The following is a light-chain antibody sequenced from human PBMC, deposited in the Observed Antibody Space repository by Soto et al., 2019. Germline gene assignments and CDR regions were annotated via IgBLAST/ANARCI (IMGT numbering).Light chain of an antibody. V-gene: IGKV3D-15*01. CDR1: QSVSSN. CDR3: QQYNNWHPIA. J-gene: IGKJ5*01. CDR2: GAS. Sequence: EIVMTQSPATLSVSPGERATLSCRASQSVSSNLAWYQQKPGQAPRLLIYGASTRATGIPARFSGSGSGTEFPLTISSLQSEDFAVYYCQQYNNWHPIAFGQGTRLEIK.